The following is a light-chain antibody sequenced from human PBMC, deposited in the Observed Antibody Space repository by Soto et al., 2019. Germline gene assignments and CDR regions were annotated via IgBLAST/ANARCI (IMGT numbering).Light chain of an antibody. CDR1: QGMSNY. V-gene: IGKV1-27*01. Sequence: DLQMTQSPSSLSASVEDRVTITCRASQGMSNYLAWYQQIPGKVPKLLISAASTLQSGVPSRFSGSGSVTDFTLTISSLQPEDVATYYCQKYTNVPAFGGGTKVEIK. CDR2: AAS. J-gene: IGKJ4*01. CDR3: QKYTNVPA.